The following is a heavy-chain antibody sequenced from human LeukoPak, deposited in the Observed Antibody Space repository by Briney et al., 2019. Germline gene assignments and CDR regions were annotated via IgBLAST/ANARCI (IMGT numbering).Heavy chain of an antibody. V-gene: IGHV3-23*01. CDR3: AKSHSVAQRGYFDY. Sequence: GGSLRLSCAASGFTLTTYAMSWVRQAPGKGLEWLSTISNTGDNTYFADSVKGRFTISRDNSKNLVYLHMNSLRAEDTAVYYCAKSHSVAQRGYFDYWGQGTLVTVSS. D-gene: IGHD2-15*01. CDR2: ISNTGDNT. CDR1: GFTLTTYA. J-gene: IGHJ4*02.